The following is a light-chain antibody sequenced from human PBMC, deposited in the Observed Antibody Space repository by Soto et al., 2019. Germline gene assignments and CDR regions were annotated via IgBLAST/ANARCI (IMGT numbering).Light chain of an antibody. CDR1: QSVISSY. J-gene: IGKJ2*01. Sequence: EIVLTQSPGTLSLSPGERATLSCRASQSVISSYLAWYQQKPGQAPRLLIYAASRRATGIPGRFSGSGSGTDFTLTISRLEPEDFAVYYCQQYGSSLMYTFGQGTKVEIK. CDR3: QQYGSSLMYT. V-gene: IGKV3-20*01. CDR2: AAS.